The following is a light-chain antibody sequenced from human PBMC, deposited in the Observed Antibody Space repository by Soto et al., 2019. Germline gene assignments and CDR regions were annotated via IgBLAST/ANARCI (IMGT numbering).Light chain of an antibody. V-gene: IGKV1-5*01. Sequence: DIQMTQSPSTLSASVGDRVTITCRASQSINNWLAWYQQKPGKAPKLLIYEASSLESGVPSRFSGSGSGTEFTLIIRSLQPDDFATYDGQKYNSFPHTFGQGTRLEIK. CDR1: QSINNW. CDR3: QKYNSFPHT. J-gene: IGKJ5*01. CDR2: EAS.